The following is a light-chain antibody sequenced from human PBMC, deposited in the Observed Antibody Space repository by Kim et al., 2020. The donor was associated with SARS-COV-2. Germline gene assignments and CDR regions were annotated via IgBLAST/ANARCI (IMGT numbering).Light chain of an antibody. CDR3: SSYAGSNNLLV. Sequence: QSVSISCTVTSMYIAVYDYVSWYQQHPGNAPKLVISEFTKRPSGVPDRFSGSKSGKTASLTVSGLQAADEADYYCSSYAGSNNLLVFGGGTRLTVL. CDR1: SMYIAVYDY. CDR2: EFT. J-gene: IGLJ2*01. V-gene: IGLV2-8*01.